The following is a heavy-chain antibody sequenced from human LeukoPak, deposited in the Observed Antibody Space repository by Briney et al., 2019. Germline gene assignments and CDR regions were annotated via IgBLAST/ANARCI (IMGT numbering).Heavy chain of an antibody. J-gene: IGHJ4*02. CDR3: AKDWGLWEPNFDY. CDR2: ISYDGSNK. Sequence: GGSLRLSCAASGFTFSSYGMHWVRQAPGKGLEWVAVISYDGSNKYYADSVKGRFTISRDNSKNTLYLQMNSLRAEDTAVYYCAKDWGLWEPNFDYWGQGTLVTVSS. CDR1: GFTFSSYG. V-gene: IGHV3-30*18. D-gene: IGHD1-26*01.